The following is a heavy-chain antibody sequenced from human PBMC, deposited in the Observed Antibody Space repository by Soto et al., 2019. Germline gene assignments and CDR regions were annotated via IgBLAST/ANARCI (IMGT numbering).Heavy chain of an antibody. J-gene: IGHJ6*02. V-gene: IGHV4-59*08. CDR1: GGSISSYY. CDR3: ATASGSTYGGPYYYYGLDV. Sequence: TSETLSLTCPVSGGSISSYYWSWIRQPPGKGLEWIGYIYYSGSTKYNPSLKSRVTISVDTSKNQFSLKVSSVTAADTAVYYCATASGSTYGGPYYYYGLDVWGQGTTVTVSS. CDR2: IYYSGST. D-gene: IGHD2-15*01.